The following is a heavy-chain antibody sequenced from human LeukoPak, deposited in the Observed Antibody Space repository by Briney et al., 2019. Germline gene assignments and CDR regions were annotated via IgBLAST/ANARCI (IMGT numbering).Heavy chain of an antibody. CDR3: AKDRDDYVWGSYLGAFDI. J-gene: IGHJ3*02. Sequence: GGSLRLSCAASGFTFDDYGMSWVRQAPGKGLEWVSLISGSGGSTYYADSVKGRFTISRDNSKNTLYLQMNSLRAEDTAVFYCAKDRDDYVWGSYLGAFDIWGQGTMVTVSS. CDR2: ISGSGGST. V-gene: IGHV3-23*01. D-gene: IGHD3-16*01. CDR1: GFTFDDYG.